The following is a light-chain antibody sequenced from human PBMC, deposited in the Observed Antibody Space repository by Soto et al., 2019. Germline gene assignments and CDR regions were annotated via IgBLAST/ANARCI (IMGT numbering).Light chain of an antibody. Sequence: EILMTQSPATLSVSPGERASLSCISSQSVSSNLAWYQQKPGQAPRLLIYDTSTRATGIPARFSGSGSGTEFTLTISSLQSEGFAVYYCQQYNNWPPKTFGQGTKVDIK. CDR1: QSVSSN. V-gene: IGKV3-15*01. J-gene: IGKJ1*01. CDR3: QQYNNWPPKT. CDR2: DTS.